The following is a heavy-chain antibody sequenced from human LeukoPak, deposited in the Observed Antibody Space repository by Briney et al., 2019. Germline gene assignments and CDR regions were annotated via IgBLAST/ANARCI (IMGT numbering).Heavy chain of an antibody. CDR1: GFTFSSYA. CDR2: ISGSGGST. Sequence: GGSLILSCAASGFTFSSYAMSWVRQAPGKGLEWVSAISGSGGSTYYADSVKGRFTISRDNSKNTLYLQMNSLRAEDTAVYYCAKVYIVVVPAADDAFDIWGQGTMVTVSS. D-gene: IGHD2-2*01. V-gene: IGHV3-23*01. J-gene: IGHJ3*02. CDR3: AKVYIVVVPAADDAFDI.